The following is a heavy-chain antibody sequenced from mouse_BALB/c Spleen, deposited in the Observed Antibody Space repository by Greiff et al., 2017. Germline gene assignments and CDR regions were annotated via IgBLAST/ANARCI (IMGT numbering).Heavy chain of an antibody. Sequence: EVMLVESGGGLVQPKGSLKLSCAASGFTFNTYAMHWVCQAPGKGLEWVARIRSKSNNYATYYADSVKDRFTISRDDSQSMLYLQMNNLKTEDTAMYYCVREGNYDAMDYWGQGTSVTVSS. CDR2: IRSKSNNYAT. J-gene: IGHJ4*01. V-gene: IGHV10-3*03. CDR3: VREGNYDAMDY. D-gene: IGHD2-1*01. CDR1: GFTFNTYA.